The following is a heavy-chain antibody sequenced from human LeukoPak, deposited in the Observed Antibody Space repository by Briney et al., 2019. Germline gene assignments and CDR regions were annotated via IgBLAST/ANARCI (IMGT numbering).Heavy chain of an antibody. CDR3: ATAQGGSGVDFWSGYIRWFDP. CDR2: FDPEDGET. D-gene: IGHD3-3*01. J-gene: IGHJ5*02. Sequence: ASVKVSCKVSGYTLTELSMHWVRQAPGKGLEWMGGFDPEDGETIYAQKFQGRVTMTEDTSTDTAYMELSSLRSEDTAVYYCATAQGGSGVDFWSGYIRWFDPWGQGTLVTVSS. V-gene: IGHV1-24*01. CDR1: GYTLTELS.